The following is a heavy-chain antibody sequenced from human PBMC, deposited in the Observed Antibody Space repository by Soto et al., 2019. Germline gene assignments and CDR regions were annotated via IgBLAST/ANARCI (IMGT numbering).Heavy chain of an antibody. J-gene: IGHJ4*02. D-gene: IGHD4-17*01. CDR3: AKAAVYGDGLWLMDH. V-gene: IGHV3-23*01. Sequence: EVQLLESGGGLVQPGGSLRLSCTASGFTFSKFAMTWVRQAPGKGLECVSGIFGSGGGIEYADSVKGRFTISRDNSKNPLYLQMTNLRADDTAVYYCAKAAVYGDGLWLMDHWGQGTQVTVSS. CDR2: IFGSGGGI. CDR1: GFTFSKFA.